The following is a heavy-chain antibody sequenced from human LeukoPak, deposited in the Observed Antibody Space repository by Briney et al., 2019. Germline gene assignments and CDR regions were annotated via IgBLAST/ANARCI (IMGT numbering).Heavy chain of an antibody. J-gene: IGHJ6*03. Sequence: GGSLRLSCAVSGFTFSSYAMSWVRQAPGEGLEWVSGILDSGYSTYYANSVKGRFTISRDNSNNTLYLQMNSLTAEDTAVYYCAKLGGHPLHNYYVGVWGKGTTVAVSS. V-gene: IGHV3-23*01. CDR1: GFTFSSYA. CDR2: ILDSGYST. D-gene: IGHD3-16*01. CDR3: AKLGGHPLHNYYVGV.